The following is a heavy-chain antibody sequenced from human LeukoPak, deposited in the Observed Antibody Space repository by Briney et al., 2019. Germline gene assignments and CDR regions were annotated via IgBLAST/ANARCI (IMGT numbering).Heavy chain of an antibody. V-gene: IGHV1-69*13. CDR3: ASDAPYCGGDCYSVLGY. CDR1: GGTFSSYA. J-gene: IGHJ4*02. CDR2: IIPIFGTA. Sequence: ASVKVSCKASGGTFSSYAISWVRQAPGQGLEWMGGIIPIFGTANYAQKFQGRVTITADESTSTAYMELSSLRSEDTAVYYCASDAPYCGGDCYSVLGYWGQGTLVIVSS. D-gene: IGHD2-21*02.